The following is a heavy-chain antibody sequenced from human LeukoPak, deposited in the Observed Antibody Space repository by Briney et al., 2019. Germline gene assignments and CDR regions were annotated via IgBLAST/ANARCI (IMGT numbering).Heavy chain of an antibody. Sequence: GESLKISCKGFGYSFSTCWIGWVRQMPGKGLEWMGVIYPGDSDTIYSPSFRDQVTMSADRFISTAYLQWSSLKASDTAIYYCARRATGSPGFDHRGQGSLVTVSS. J-gene: IGHJ4*02. CDR3: ARRATGSPGFDH. V-gene: IGHV5-51*01. CDR1: GYSFSTCW. CDR2: IYPGDSDT. D-gene: IGHD1-14*01.